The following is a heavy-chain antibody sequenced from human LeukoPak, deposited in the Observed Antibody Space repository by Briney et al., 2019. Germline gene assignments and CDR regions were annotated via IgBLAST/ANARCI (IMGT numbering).Heavy chain of an antibody. D-gene: IGHD4-23*01. J-gene: IGHJ4*02. CDR2: IKQDGSEK. CDR1: GFTFSSYW. V-gene: IGHV3-7*01. CDR3: ARDLRIYGGNSQAPFDG. Sequence: GSLRLSCAASGFTFSSYWMSWVRQAPGKGLEWVANIKQDGSEKYYVDSVKGRFTISRDNAKNTLYLQMNSLRAEDTAVYYCARDLRIYGGNSQAPFDGWGQGTLVTASS.